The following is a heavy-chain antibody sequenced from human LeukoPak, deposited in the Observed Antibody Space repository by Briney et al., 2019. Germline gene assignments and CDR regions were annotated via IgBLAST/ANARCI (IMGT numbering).Heavy chain of an antibody. CDR3: AREATGLFDP. CDR2: TYYSGST. J-gene: IGHJ5*02. Sequence: SETLSLTCTVSGGSISSHYWSWIRQPPGKGLEWIGYTYYSGSTNYNPSLKSRVTISVDTSKNQFSLKLSSVTAADTAVYYCAREATGLFDPWGQGTLVTVSS. D-gene: IGHD1-14*01. CDR1: GGSISSHY. V-gene: IGHV4-59*11.